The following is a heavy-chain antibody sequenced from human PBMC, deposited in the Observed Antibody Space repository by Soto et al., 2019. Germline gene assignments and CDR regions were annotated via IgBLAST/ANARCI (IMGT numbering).Heavy chain of an antibody. Sequence: QVQLVQSGVEVKMPGASVKLSCKTYGYAFTNYGVTWVRQVSGQGLEWIGWVSGYNRNTNYAQKFEDRVIMTTDTSTNTAHMELRSLRSDDTGIYYCARERLWEPLIYWGRGTLLTVSP. J-gene: IGHJ4*02. D-gene: IGHD1-26*01. CDR1: GYAFTNYG. V-gene: IGHV1-18*01. CDR3: ARERLWEPLIY. CDR2: VSGYNRNT.